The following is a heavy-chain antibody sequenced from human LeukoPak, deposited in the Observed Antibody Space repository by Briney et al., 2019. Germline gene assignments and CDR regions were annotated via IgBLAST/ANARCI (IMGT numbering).Heavy chain of an antibody. CDR3: AREYFDRDHYFDY. D-gene: IGHD3-9*01. V-gene: IGHV4-31*03. J-gene: IGHJ4*02. Sequence: SQTLSLTCTVSGGSISSGCYCWSWIRQHPGKGLEWIGYIYYSGSTYYNPSLKSRVTISVDTSNNHFSLKLSSVTAADTTVYYCAREYFDRDHYFDYWGQGTLVTVSS. CDR1: GGSISSGCYC. CDR2: IYYSGST.